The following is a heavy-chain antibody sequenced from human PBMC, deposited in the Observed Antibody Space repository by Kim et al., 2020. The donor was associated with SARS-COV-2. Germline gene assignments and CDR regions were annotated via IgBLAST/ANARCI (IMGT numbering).Heavy chain of an antibody. Sequence: GGSLRLSCAASGFTFSSYAMHWVRQAPGKGLEWVAVISYDGSNKYYADSVKGRFTISRDNSKNTLYLQMNSLRAEDTAVYYCAREGVRGVNYYFDYWGQG. D-gene: IGHD3-10*01. V-gene: IGHV3-30*04. CDR2: ISYDGSNK. CDR1: GFTFSSYA. CDR3: AREGVRGVNYYFDY. J-gene: IGHJ4*02.